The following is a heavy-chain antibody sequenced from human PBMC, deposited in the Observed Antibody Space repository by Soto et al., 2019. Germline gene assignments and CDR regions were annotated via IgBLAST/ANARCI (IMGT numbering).Heavy chain of an antibody. CDR2: IWYDGSNK. V-gene: IGHV3-33*01. J-gene: IGHJ6*02. CDR3: ARDLSYGSGRAPDGMDV. D-gene: IGHD3-10*01. CDR1: GFTFSSYG. Sequence: PGGSLRLSCAASGFTFSSYGMHWVRQAPGKGLEWVAVIWYDGSNKYYADSVKGRFTISRDNSKNTLYLQMNSLRAEDTAVYYCARDLSYGSGRAPDGMDVWSQGTTVTVSS.